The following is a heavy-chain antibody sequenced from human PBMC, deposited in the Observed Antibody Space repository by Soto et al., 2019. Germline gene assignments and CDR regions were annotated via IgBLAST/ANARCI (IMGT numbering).Heavy chain of an antibody. V-gene: IGHV3-21*01. D-gene: IGHD6-25*01. CDR2: ISRSSSYI. J-gene: IGHJ6*02. Sequence: GGSLRLSCAASGFTFSSYSMNWVRQAPGKGLEWVSSISRSSSYIYYADSVKGRFTISRDNAKNSLYLQMNSLRAEDTAVYYCARGASSALNHYYGMDVWGQGTLVTVSS. CDR1: GFTFSSYS. CDR3: ARGASSALNHYYGMDV.